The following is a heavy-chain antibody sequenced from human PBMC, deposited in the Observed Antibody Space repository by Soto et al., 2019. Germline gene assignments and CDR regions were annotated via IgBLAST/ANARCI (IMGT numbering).Heavy chain of an antibody. J-gene: IGHJ5*02. CDR1: GGTFSSYA. CDR3: ARDREFGYYDSSGYYWFDP. D-gene: IGHD3-22*01. CDR2: IIPIFGTA. V-gene: IGHV1-69*13. Sequence: SVKVSCKASGGTFSSYAISWVRQAPGQGLEWMGGIIPIFGTANYAQKFQGRVTITADESTSTAYMELSSLRSEDTAVYYCARDREFGYYDSSGYYWFDPWGQGTLVTVSS.